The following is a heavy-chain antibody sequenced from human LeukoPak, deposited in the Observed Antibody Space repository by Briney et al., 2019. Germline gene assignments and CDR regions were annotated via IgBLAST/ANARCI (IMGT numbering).Heavy chain of an antibody. CDR2: ISSSSSYI. D-gene: IGHD2-2*01. CDR1: GFTFSSYS. V-gene: IGHV3-21*01. Sequence: GGSLRLSCAASGFTFSSYSMNWVRQAPGKGLEWVSSISSSSSYIYYADSVKGRFTISRDNAKKSLYLQMNSLRAEDTAVYYCARDPLYCSSTSCYVSSYFDYWGQGTLVTVSS. J-gene: IGHJ4*02. CDR3: ARDPLYCSSTSCYVSSYFDY.